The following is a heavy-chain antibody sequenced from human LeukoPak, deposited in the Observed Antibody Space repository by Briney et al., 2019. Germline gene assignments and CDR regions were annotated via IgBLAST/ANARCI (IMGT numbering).Heavy chain of an antibody. D-gene: IGHD3-22*01. Sequence: GGSLRLSCAASGFTFSSYAMSWVRQAPGKGLEWVSAISGSGGSTYYAGSVKGRFTISRDNSKNTLYLQMNSLRAEDTAVYYCATSYYYDSSGYYYYFDYWGQGTLVTVSS. J-gene: IGHJ4*02. CDR3: ATSYYYDSSGYYYYFDY. V-gene: IGHV3-23*01. CDR2: ISGSGGST. CDR1: GFTFSSYA.